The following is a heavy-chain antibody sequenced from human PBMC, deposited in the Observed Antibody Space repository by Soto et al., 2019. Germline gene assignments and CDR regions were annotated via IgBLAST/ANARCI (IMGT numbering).Heavy chain of an antibody. V-gene: IGHV1-69*01. CDR3: AVRNSNGVCYTWACLKTKYYYYGMDV. J-gene: IGHJ6*02. CDR1: GGTFSSYA. CDR2: IIPIFGTA. Sequence: QVQLVQSGAEVKKPGSSVKVSCKASGGTFSSYAISWVRQAPGQGLEWMGGIIPIFGTANYAQKFQGRVTITADESTSTADMELSSLRSEDTAVYYCAVRNSNGVCYTWACLKTKYYYYGMDVWGQGTTVTVSS. D-gene: IGHD2-8*01.